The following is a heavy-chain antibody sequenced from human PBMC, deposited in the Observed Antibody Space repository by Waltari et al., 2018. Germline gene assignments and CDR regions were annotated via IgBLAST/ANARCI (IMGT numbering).Heavy chain of an antibody. D-gene: IGHD1-26*01. Sequence: QVQLQESGPGLVKPSETLSLTCAVSGYSISSGYYWGWIRQPPGKGLEWIGSIYHSGSTYYNPSLKSRVTISVDTSKNQFSLKLSSVTAADTAVYYCARHHSGSYSGVFDYWGQGTLVTVSS. CDR1: GYSISSGYY. V-gene: IGHV4-38-2*01. CDR3: ARHHSGSYSGVFDY. CDR2: IYHSGST. J-gene: IGHJ4*02.